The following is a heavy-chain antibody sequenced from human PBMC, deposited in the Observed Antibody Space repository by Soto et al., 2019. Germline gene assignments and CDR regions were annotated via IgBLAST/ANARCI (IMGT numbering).Heavy chain of an antibody. CDR1: GYTFTSYD. D-gene: IGHD3-9*01. CDR3: ARERTYFGDA. CDR2: MNPNSGNT. V-gene: IGHV1-8*01. J-gene: IGHJ5*02. Sequence: QVQLVQSGAEVKKPGASVKVSCKASGYTFTSYDINWVRQATGQGLEWMGWMNPNSGNTGYAQKCQGRVIMTTNTSISTAYMELSSLRPEDTAVDYCARERTYFGDAWGQGTLVTVSS.